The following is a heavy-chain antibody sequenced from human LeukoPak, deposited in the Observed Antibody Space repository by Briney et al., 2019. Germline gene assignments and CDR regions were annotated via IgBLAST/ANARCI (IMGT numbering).Heavy chain of an antibody. D-gene: IGHD2-15*01. CDR2: INPNSGGT. CDR1: GYTLTAYY. CDR3: ARGYCSGGTCYLVENWLDP. Sequence: ASVKVSCKASGYTLTAYYIYWVPQAPGKGLEWMGRINPNSGGTDYAQNFQGRVTMTRDTSISTAYMELSRLRSDDTAVYYCARGYCSGGTCYLVENWLDPWGQGTLVTVSS. J-gene: IGHJ5*02. V-gene: IGHV1-2*06.